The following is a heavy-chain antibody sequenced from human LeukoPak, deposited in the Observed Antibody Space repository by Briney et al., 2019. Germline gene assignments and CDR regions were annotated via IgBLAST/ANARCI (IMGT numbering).Heavy chain of an antibody. CDR1: GFTFSTYW. CDR3: ARGGTRGYSPSDY. Sequence: GGSLRLSCSASGFTFSTYWMTWVRQAPGKGLDWVANIKQDGNEKYYVDSVKGRFTISRDNTKNSLYLQMNSLRAEDTAVYYCARGGTRGYSPSDYWGPGTLVTVSS. D-gene: IGHD5-18*01. V-gene: IGHV3-7*04. CDR2: IKQDGNEK. J-gene: IGHJ4*02.